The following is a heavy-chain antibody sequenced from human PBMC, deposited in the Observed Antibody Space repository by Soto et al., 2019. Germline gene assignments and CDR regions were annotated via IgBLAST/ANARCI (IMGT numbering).Heavy chain of an antibody. CDR2: ISSSSSYI. V-gene: IGHV3-21*01. J-gene: IGHJ6*03. CDR3: ARETTLRDYYYYMDV. CDR1: GFTFSSYS. Sequence: GGSLRLSCAASGFTFSSYSMNWVRQAPGKGLEWVSSISSSSSYIYYADSVKGRFTISRDNAKNSLYLQMNSLRAEDTAVYYCARETTLRDYYYYMDVWGKGTTVTVSS. D-gene: IGHD5-12*01.